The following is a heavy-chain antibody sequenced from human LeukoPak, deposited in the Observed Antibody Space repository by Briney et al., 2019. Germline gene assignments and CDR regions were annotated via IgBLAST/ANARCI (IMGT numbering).Heavy chain of an antibody. CDR3: AREGYDILTGYYEKGDMYYYYGMDV. V-gene: IGHV1-2*04. CDR2: INPNSGGT. J-gene: IGHJ6*02. CDR1: GYTFTGYY. D-gene: IGHD3-9*01. Sequence: ASVKVSCKASGYTFTGYYMHWVRQAPGQGLEWMGWINPNSGGTNYAQKFQGWVTMTRDTSISIAYMELSRLRSDDTAVYYCAREGYDILTGYYEKGDMYYYYGMDVWGQGTTVTVSS.